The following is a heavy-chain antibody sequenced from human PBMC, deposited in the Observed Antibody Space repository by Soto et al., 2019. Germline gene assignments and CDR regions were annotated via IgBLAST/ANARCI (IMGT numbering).Heavy chain of an antibody. V-gene: IGHV3-9*01. CDR3: AKDAIHVLLGYTYGAGGMGV. Sequence: EVQLVESGGDLVQPGRSLRLSCAASGFTFDDYAMHWVRLAPGKGLEWVSGISWNSGDIYYADSVKGRFTISRDNAKNSLYLQMNSLRPDDTAMYYCAKDAIHVLLGYTYGAGGMGVWGQGTTVTVSS. CDR1: GFTFDDYA. CDR2: ISWNSGDI. D-gene: IGHD5-18*01. J-gene: IGHJ6*02.